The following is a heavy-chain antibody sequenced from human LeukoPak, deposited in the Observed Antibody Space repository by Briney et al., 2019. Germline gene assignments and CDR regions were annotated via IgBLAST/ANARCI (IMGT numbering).Heavy chain of an antibody. CDR2: IIPILGIA. Sequence: SVKVSCKASGYTFTSYAISWVRQAPGQGLEWMGRIIPILGIANYAQKFQGRVTITADKSTSTAYMELSSLRSEDTAVYYCARAELAVAAPTHFDYWGQGTLVTVSS. CDR3: ARAELAVAAPTHFDY. J-gene: IGHJ4*02. D-gene: IGHD6-19*01. CDR1: GYTFTSYA. V-gene: IGHV1-69*04.